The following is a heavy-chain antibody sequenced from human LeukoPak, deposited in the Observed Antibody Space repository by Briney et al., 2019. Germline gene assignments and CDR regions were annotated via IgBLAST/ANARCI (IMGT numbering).Heavy chain of an antibody. CDR2: ISGSGGST. V-gene: IGHV3-23*01. CDR3: AKLTMSQDAFDI. D-gene: IGHD3-22*01. CDR1: GFTFSSYA. Sequence: GGSLRLSCAASGFTFSSYAMTWVRQAPGKGLEWVSAISGSGGSTYYADSVKGRFTISRDNSKNTLYLQMNSLRAEDTAVYYCAKLTMSQDAFDIWGQGTMVTVSS. J-gene: IGHJ3*02.